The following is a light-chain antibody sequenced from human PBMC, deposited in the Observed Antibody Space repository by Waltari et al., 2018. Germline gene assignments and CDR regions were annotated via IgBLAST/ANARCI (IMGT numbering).Light chain of an antibody. V-gene: IGKV3-20*01. CDR2: GAS. CDR1: QSVSSNY. CDR3: QRYGRSRPT. Sequence: EIVLTQSPGTLSLSPGERATLSCRASQSVSSNYLAWYQQKPGQAPRILIAGASSRATGIPDRISGSGSGTDFTLTISRLEPEDFAVYYCQRYGRSRPTFGQGTKVEMK. J-gene: IGKJ1*01.